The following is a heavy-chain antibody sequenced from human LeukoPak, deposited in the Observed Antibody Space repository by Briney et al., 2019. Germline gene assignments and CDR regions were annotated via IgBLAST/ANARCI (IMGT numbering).Heavy chain of an antibody. Sequence: PGGSLRLSCAASGFTVSSNYMSWVRQAPGQGLEWVSVIYSGGSTYYADSVKRRFTISRDNSKNTQYLQMNSLRAEDTAVYYCAKLACSGGSCNYYYYYYGMDVWGQGTTVTVSS. CDR3: AKLACSGGSCNYYYYYYGMDV. J-gene: IGHJ6*02. D-gene: IGHD2-15*01. V-gene: IGHV3-53*01. CDR1: GFTVSSNY. CDR2: IYSGGST.